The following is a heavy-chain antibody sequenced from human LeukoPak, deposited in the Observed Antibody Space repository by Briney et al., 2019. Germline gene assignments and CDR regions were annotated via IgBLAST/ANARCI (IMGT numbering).Heavy chain of an antibody. J-gene: IGHJ6*02. V-gene: IGHV3-30*18. Sequence: GGSLRLSCAASGFTFSSYAMSWVRQAPGKGLEWVAVISYDGSNKYYADSVKGRFTISRDNSKNTLYLQMNSLRAEDTAVYYCAKEGYDYVWGSYRYSPYCYYGMDVWGQGTTVTVSS. D-gene: IGHD3-16*02. CDR3: AKEGYDYVWGSYRYSPYCYYGMDV. CDR1: GFTFSSYA. CDR2: ISYDGSNK.